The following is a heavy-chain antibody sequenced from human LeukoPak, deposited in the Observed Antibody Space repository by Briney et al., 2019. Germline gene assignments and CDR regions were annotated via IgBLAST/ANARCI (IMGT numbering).Heavy chain of an antibody. J-gene: IGHJ6*02. V-gene: IGHV4-59*01. Sequence: NPSETLSLTCTVSGGSISSYYWSWIRQPPGKGLEWIGYIYYSGSTNYNPSLKSRVTISVDTSKNQFSLKLSSVTAAGTAVYYCARNPRSWTFMDVWGQGTTVTVSS. CDR1: GGSISSYY. CDR3: ARNPRSWTFMDV. CDR2: IYYSGST. D-gene: IGHD6-13*01.